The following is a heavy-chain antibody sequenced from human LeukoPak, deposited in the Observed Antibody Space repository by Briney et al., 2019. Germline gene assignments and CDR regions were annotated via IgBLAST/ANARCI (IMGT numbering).Heavy chain of an antibody. J-gene: IGHJ4*02. Sequence: GGSLRLSCVGSGFTFNNYWMLWVRQAPGKGLVWVSRINTDGTTTSYADSVKGRFTFSRDNAKNTLYLQMNSLRAEGTAVYYCTRYLSGGFDSWGQGTLVTVSS. CDR2: INTDGTTT. CDR3: TRYLSGGFDS. D-gene: IGHD2-15*01. V-gene: IGHV3-74*01. CDR1: GFTFNNYW.